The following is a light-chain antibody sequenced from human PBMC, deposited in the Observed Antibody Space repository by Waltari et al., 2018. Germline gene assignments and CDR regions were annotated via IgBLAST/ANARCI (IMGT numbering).Light chain of an antibody. CDR3: QSYDTTFVV. Sequence: QSVLTQPPSVSGAPGQRVIISCTGSMSNIGAGHAVTWPQHLPGTAPKAHIYDNTKQPSGGPDRFSGSESGGSATLAITGLRPEDEADYYCQSYDTTFVVFGAGTKLTVL. CDR2: DNT. CDR1: MSNIGAGHA. V-gene: IGLV1-40*01. J-gene: IGLJ2*01.